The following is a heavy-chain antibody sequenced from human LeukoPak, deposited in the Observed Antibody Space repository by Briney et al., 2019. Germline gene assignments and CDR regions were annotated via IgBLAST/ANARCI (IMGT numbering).Heavy chain of an antibody. V-gene: IGHV4-34*01. CDR3: ARSRPTYCGGDYYTTALTYYFDY. CDR1: GGSFSGYY. Sequence: SETLSLTCAVYGGSFSGYYWSWIRQPPGKGLEWIGEINHSGSTNYNPSLKSRVTISVDTSKNQFSLKLSSVTAADTAVYYCARSRPTYCGGDYYTTALTYYFDYWGQGTLVTVSS. CDR2: INHSGST. J-gene: IGHJ4*02. D-gene: IGHD2-21*02.